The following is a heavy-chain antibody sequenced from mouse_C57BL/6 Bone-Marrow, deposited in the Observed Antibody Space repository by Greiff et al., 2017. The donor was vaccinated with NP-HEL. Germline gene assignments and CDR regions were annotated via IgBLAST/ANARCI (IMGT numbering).Heavy chain of an antibody. CDR1: GFTFSDYY. CDR3: ARHIYYYGSSPWFAY. V-gene: IGHV5-12*01. D-gene: IGHD1-1*01. J-gene: IGHJ3*01. CDR2: ISNGGGST. Sequence: DVKLVESGGGLVQPGGSLKLSCAASGFTFSDYYMYWVRQTPEKRLEWVAYISNGGGSTYYPDTVKGRFTISRDNAKNTLYLQMSRLKSEDTAMYYCARHIYYYGSSPWFAYWGQGTLVTVSA.